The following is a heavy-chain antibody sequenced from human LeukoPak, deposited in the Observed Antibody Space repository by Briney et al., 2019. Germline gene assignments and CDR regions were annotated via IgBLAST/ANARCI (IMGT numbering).Heavy chain of an antibody. V-gene: IGHV1-2*02. D-gene: IGHD6-19*01. CDR1: GYTFTDDH. CDR2: INPNSGGT. CDR3: TRFRHVAVAGTPHFDY. J-gene: IGHJ4*02. Sequence: DSVKVSCKASGYTFTDDHIHWVRQAPGQGLEWMGWINPNSGGTNYAEKFHGRLTTTRDTSISTALMELSGLRSDDTAVYYCTRFRHVAVAGTPHFDYWGQGALVTVSS.